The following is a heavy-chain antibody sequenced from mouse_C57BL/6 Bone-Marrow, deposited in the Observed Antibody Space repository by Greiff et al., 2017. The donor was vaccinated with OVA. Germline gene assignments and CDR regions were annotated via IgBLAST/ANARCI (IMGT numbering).Heavy chain of an antibody. CDR2: IYPGSGNT. D-gene: IGHD1-1*01. CDR3: ARSKGYYGSSLDFDV. Sequence: QVQLQQSGAELVRPGASVKLSCKASGYTFTDYYINWVKQRPGQGLEWIARIYPGSGNTYYNEKFKGKATLTAEKSSSTAYMQLSSLTSEDSAVYFCARSKGYYGSSLDFDVWGTGTTVTVSS. J-gene: IGHJ1*03. CDR1: GYTFTDYY. V-gene: IGHV1-76*01.